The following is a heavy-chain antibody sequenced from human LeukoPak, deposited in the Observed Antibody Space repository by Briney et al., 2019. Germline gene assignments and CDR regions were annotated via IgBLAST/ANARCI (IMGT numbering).Heavy chain of an antibody. D-gene: IGHD1-26*01. CDR1: GFTVSSNY. CDR3: ARVTTIGGATFNDH. Sequence: GGSLRLSCAASGFTVSSNYMSWVRQAPGKGLEWVSVIYSGGSTYYADSVKGRFTISRDNSKNTLYLQMNSLRAEDTAVYYCARVTTIGGATFNDHWGQGTLVTVSS. CDR2: IYSGGST. V-gene: IGHV3-66*02. J-gene: IGHJ4*02.